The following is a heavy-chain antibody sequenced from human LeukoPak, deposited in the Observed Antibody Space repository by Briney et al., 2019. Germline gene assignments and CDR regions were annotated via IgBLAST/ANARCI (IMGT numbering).Heavy chain of an antibody. J-gene: IGHJ4*02. Sequence: RGSLRLSCAASGFTFSNYWMHWVRQAPGKGLVWVSRVNTNGGSTNYADFVKGRFTISRDNAKNTLYLQMNSLRADDTAVYYCARKDPSGSCAYDYWGLGTLVTVSS. V-gene: IGHV3-74*01. D-gene: IGHD1-26*01. CDR1: GFTFSNYW. CDR2: VNTNGGST. CDR3: ARKDPSGSCAYDY.